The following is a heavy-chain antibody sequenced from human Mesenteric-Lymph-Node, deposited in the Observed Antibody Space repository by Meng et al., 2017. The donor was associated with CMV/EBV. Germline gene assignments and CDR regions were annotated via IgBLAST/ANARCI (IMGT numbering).Heavy chain of an antibody. V-gene: IGHV4-34*01. J-gene: IGHJ4*02. CDR1: GFTFIDFY. CDR3: ARGPFGVALPYFDY. CDR2: INHSGST. D-gene: IGHD3-3*01. Sequence: GSLRLSCTASGFTFIDFYMNWVRQPPGKGLEWIGEINHSGSTNYNPSLKSRVTISVDTSKNQFSLKLSSVTAADTAVYYCARGPFGVALPYFDYWGQGTLVTVSS.